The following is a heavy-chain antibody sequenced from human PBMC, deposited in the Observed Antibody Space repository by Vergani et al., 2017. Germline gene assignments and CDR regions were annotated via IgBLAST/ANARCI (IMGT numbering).Heavy chain of an antibody. CDR3: SHASQTDCWRGYPPPFDY. CDR2: IYWDDDK. J-gene: IGHJ4*02. D-gene: IGHD3-3*01. CDR1: GFSLSTSGVG. V-gene: IGHV2-5*02. Sequence: QITLKESGPTLVKPTQTLTLTCTFSGFSLSTSGVGVGWIRQPPGKALEWLALIYWDDDKRYSPSLKSRLTITKDTSKNQVVLTMTNMDPVDTATYYCSHASQTDCWRGYPPPFDYWGQGTLVTVSS.